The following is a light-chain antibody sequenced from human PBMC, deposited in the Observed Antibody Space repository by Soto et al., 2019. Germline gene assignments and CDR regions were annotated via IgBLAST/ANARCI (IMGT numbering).Light chain of an antibody. Sequence: QAVVTQETSFSVSPGGTVTLTCGLSSGSVSTYYYPSWYQQTPGQAPRTLIYSTNTRSSGVPERFSGSILGNKAALTITGDQADDESDYYCMLYMSSGISVFGGGTKLTVL. V-gene: IGLV8-61*01. J-gene: IGLJ2*01. CDR1: SGSVSTYYY. CDR2: STN. CDR3: MLYMSSGISV.